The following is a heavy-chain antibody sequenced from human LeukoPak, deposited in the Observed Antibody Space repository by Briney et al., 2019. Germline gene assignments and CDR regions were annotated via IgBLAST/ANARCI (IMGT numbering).Heavy chain of an antibody. CDR1: GGSFSGYY. V-gene: IGHV4-31*11. CDR2: IYYSGST. J-gene: IGHJ5*02. Sequence: PSETLSLTCAVYGGSFSGYYWSWIRQHPGKGLEWIGYIYYSGSTHYNPSLKSRVTISVDTSKNQFSLKLSSVTAADTAVYYCAGDMTDWWFDPWGQGTLVTVSS. D-gene: IGHD3-9*01. CDR3: AGDMTDWWFDP.